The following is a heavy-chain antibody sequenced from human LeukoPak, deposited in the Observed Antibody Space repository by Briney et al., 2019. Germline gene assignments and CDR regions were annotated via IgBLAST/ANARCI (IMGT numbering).Heavy chain of an antibody. CDR2: INSDGINT. V-gene: IGHV3-74*01. D-gene: IGHD3-16*02. Sequence: GGSLRLSCAASGFTFSNYWMHWVRQAPGKGLVWVSRINSDGINTSYADSVKGRFTISRDNAKNTLNLQMNSLRAEDTAVYYCAREGMYYDYVWGSYRRKYFQHWGQGTLVTVSS. CDR1: GFTFSNYW. CDR3: AREGMYYDYVWGSYRRKYFQH. J-gene: IGHJ1*01.